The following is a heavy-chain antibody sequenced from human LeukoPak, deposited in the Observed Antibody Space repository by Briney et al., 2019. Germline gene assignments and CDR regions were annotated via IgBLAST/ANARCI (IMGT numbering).Heavy chain of an antibody. CDR1: GYTFTSYG. J-gene: IGHJ4*02. D-gene: IGHD2-2*01. CDR2: ISAYNGNT. CDR3: ARVNSIVVVPAALDY. V-gene: IGHV1-18*01. Sequence: PEASVKVSCKASGYTFTSYGISWVRQAPGQGLEWMGWISAYNGNTNYAQKLQGRVTMTTDTSTSTAYMELRSLRSDDTAVYYCARVNSIVVVPAALDYWGQGTLVTVSS.